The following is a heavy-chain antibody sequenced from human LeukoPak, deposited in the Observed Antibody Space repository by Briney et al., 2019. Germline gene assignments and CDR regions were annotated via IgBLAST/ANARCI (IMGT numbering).Heavy chain of an antibody. D-gene: IGHD6-13*01. CDR2: ISGSGGST. V-gene: IGHV3-23*01. Sequence: GGSLRLSCAASGFTFSSYAMSWVRQAPGKGLEWVSAISGSGGSTYYADSVKGRFTISRDNSKNTLYLQMNSLRAEDTAVYYCAKSRWGSSSWYGYFDYWGQGTLVTVSS. CDR1: GFTFSSYA. CDR3: AKSRWGSSSWYGYFDY. J-gene: IGHJ4*02.